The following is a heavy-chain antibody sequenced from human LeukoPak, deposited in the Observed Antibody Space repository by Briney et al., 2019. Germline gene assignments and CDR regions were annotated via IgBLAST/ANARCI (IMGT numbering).Heavy chain of an antibody. V-gene: IGHV3-23*01. Sequence: GGSLRLSCAASGFTFSSYAMSWVRQAPGKGLEWVSAISGSGGSTYYADSVKGRFTISRNNSKNTLYLQMNSLRAEDTAVYYCANPLDRGYYYYGMDVWGQGTTVTVSS. CDR2: ISGSGGST. D-gene: IGHD1-14*01. J-gene: IGHJ6*02. CDR3: ANPLDRGYYYYGMDV. CDR1: GFTFSSYA.